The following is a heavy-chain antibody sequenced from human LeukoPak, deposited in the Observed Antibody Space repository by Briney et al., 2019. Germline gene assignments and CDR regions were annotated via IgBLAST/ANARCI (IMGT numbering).Heavy chain of an antibody. J-gene: IGHJ4*02. CDR3: TRGAGWLIDY. V-gene: IGHV4-39*07. Sequence: PSETLSLTCTVSGGSISSSSYYWGWIRQPPGKGLEWIGSIYCSGSTYYNPSLKSRVTISVDTSKNHFSHKLNSVTTADTAVYYCTRGAGWLIDYWGQGILVTVSS. CDR2: IYCSGST. CDR1: GGSISSSSYY. D-gene: IGHD3-16*01.